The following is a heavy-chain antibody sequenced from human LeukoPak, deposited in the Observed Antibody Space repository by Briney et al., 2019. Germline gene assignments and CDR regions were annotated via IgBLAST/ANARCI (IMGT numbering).Heavy chain of an antibody. CDR2: IYYSGST. D-gene: IGHD2-15*01. CDR3: ARLVDIVVVVAADQYDY. CDR1: GGSISSGDYY. J-gene: IGHJ4*02. Sequence: SETLSLTCTVSGGSISSGDYYWGWIRQPPGKGLEWIGSIYYSGSTYYNPSLKSRVTISVDTSKNQFSLKLSSVTAADTAVYYCARLVDIVVVVAADQYDYWGQGTLVTVSS. V-gene: IGHV4-39*01.